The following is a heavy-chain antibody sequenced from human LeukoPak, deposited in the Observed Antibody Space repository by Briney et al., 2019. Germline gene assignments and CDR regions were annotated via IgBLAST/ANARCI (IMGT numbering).Heavy chain of an antibody. D-gene: IGHD5-24*01. J-gene: IGHJ4*02. CDR2: ISSSGGST. Sequence: GGSLRLSCAASGFTFSSYAMSWVRQAPGKGLEWVSAISSSGGSTYYADSVKGRFTISRDNSKNTLYLQMNSLRAEDTAVYYCAKPGEMATKYYFDYWGQGTLVTVSS. CDR1: GFTFSSYA. CDR3: AKPGEMATKYYFDY. V-gene: IGHV3-23*01.